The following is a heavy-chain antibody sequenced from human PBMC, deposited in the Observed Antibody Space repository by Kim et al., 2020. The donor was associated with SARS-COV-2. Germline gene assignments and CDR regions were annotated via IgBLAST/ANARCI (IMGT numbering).Heavy chain of an antibody. V-gene: IGHV3-7*03. J-gene: IGHJ6*02. Sequence: GGSLRLSCAASGFTFSSYWMSWVRQAPGKGLEWVANIKQDGSEKYYVDSVKGRFTISRDNAKNSLYLQMNSLRAEDTAVYYCARDQEWLVNYYYYGMDVWGQGTTVTVSS. CDR1: GFTFSSYW. CDR2: IKQDGSEK. CDR3: ARDQEWLVNYYYYGMDV. D-gene: IGHD6-19*01.